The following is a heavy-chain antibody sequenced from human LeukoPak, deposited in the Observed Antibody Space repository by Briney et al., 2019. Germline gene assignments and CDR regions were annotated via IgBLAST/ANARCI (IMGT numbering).Heavy chain of an antibody. CDR1: GFSFNSHS. CDR3: ARDPNYYGSGSYLNY. V-gene: IGHV3-74*01. CDR2: INSDGSST. D-gene: IGHD3-10*01. Sequence: PGGSLRLSCAASGFSFNSHSMNWVRQAPGKGLVWVSRINSDGSSTSYADSVKGRFTISRDNAKNTLYLQMNSLRAEDTAVYYCARDPNYYGSGSYLNYWGQGTLVTVSS. J-gene: IGHJ4*02.